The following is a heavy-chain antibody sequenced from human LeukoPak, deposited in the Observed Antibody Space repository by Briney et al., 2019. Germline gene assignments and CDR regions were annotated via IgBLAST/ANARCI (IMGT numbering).Heavy chain of an antibody. V-gene: IGHV1-2*06. Sequence: ASVKVFCKASGYTFTGYYMHWVRQAPGQGLEWMGQINPNRGDTNYAQKFQGRVTITRDTSIRTAYMELNRQRSEHTAVLYCARLSGYSYGFACWGQGSLVTVSS. J-gene: IGHJ4*02. CDR2: INPNRGDT. D-gene: IGHD5-18*01. CDR1: GYTFTGYY. CDR3: ARLSGYSYGFAC.